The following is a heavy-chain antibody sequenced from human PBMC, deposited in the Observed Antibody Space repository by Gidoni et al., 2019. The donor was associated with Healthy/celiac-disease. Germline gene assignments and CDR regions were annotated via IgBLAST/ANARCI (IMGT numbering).Heavy chain of an antibody. Sequence: QVQLVQSGAEVKKPGSSVKVSCKASVGTFSSYAISWVRQAPGQGLEWMGGIIPIFGTANYAQKFQGRVTITADESTSTAYMELSSLRSEDTAVYYCASPPRYDSSGYYYPYDAFDIWGQGTMVTVSS. CDR2: IIPIFGTA. CDR3: ASPPRYDSSGYYYPYDAFDI. J-gene: IGHJ3*02. D-gene: IGHD3-22*01. V-gene: IGHV1-69*01. CDR1: VGTFSSYA.